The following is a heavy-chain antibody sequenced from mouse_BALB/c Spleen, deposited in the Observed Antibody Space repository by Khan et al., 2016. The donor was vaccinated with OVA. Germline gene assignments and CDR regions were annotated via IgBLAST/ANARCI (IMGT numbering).Heavy chain of an antibody. D-gene: IGHD2-10*01. Sequence: QIQLVQSGPELKKPGETVKISCKASGHTFTKYGMNWVKQAPGKGLKWMGWINTYTGEPTYADDFNGRFAFSLDTSASTAYLQINNLKNEDTSTYCGARPPYFSYVLDNWGQGTSVTVSS. CDR1: GHTFTKYG. CDR3: ARPPYFSYVLDN. J-gene: IGHJ4*01. V-gene: IGHV9-3-1*01. CDR2: INTYTGEP.